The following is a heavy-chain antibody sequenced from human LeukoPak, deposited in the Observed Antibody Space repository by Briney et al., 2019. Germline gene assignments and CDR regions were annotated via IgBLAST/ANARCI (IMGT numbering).Heavy chain of an antibody. CDR1: GFTFSSYS. V-gene: IGHV3-21*01. D-gene: IGHD1-26*01. CDR2: ISSSSSYI. J-gene: IGHJ4*02. CDR3: ARDKWELPYFDY. Sequence: GGSQRLSCAASGFTFSSYSMNWVRQAPGKGLEWVSSISSSSSYIYYADSVKGRFTISRDNAKNSLYLQMNSLRAEDTAVYYCARDKWELPYFDYWGQGTLVTVSS.